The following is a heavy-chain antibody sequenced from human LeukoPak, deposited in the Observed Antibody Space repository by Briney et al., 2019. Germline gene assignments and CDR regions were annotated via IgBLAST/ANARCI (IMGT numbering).Heavy chain of an antibody. J-gene: IGHJ6*03. CDR1: AFTFSNYG. V-gene: IGHV3-30*18. D-gene: IGHD1-26*01. CDR3: AKDSKIVGATFRSYHFMDV. Sequence: GGSLRLSCAASAFTFSNYGMHWVRQAPGKGLEWVALISFDGSNKYYADSVKGRFTISRDNSKNTLYLQMNSLRAEDTAVYYCAKDSKIVGATFRSYHFMDVWGKGTAVTVSS. CDR2: ISFDGSNK.